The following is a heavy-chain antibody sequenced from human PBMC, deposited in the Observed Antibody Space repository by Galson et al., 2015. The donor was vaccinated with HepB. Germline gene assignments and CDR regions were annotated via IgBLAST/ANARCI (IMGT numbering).Heavy chain of an antibody. V-gene: IGHV3-74*01. CDR3: ARWCSWTGYCV. D-gene: IGHD3/OR15-3a*01. CDR1: GFIFRNYW. CDR2: ISDDGSTT. J-gene: IGHJ4*02. Sequence: SLRLSCAASGFIFRNYWMHWVRQAPGKGLVWVSRISDDGSTTSYADAVKGRFTISRDNAKNTLYLQMNSLGAEDTAVYYCARWCSWTGYCVWGQGTLVTVSS.